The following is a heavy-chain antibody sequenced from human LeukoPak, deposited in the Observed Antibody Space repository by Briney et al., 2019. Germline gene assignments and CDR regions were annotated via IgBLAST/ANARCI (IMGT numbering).Heavy chain of an antibody. CDR1: GGTFSSYA. D-gene: IGHD3-22*01. CDR2: IIPIFGTA. J-gene: IGHJ3*02. V-gene: IGHV1-69*13. Sequence: SVKVSCKASGGTFSSYAISWVRQAPGQGLEWMGGIIPIFGTANYAQKFQGGVTITADESTSTAYMELSSLRSEDTAVYYCARDYRPDYYDSSGPGAFDIWGQGTMVTVSS. CDR3: ARDYRPDYYDSSGPGAFDI.